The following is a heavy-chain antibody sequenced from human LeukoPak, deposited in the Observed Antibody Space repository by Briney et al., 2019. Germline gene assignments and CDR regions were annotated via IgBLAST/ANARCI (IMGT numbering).Heavy chain of an antibody. CDR2: INPSGGST. J-gene: IGHJ4*02. V-gene: IGHV1-46*01. Sequence: ASVKVSCKASGYTFTSYYMHWVRQAPGQGLEWMGIINPSGGSTSYAQKFQGRVTMTRDTSISTAYMELSRLRSDDTAVYYCAREIYDDVDYWGQGTLVTVSS. CDR3: AREIYDDVDY. CDR1: GYTFTSYY. D-gene: IGHD3-16*01.